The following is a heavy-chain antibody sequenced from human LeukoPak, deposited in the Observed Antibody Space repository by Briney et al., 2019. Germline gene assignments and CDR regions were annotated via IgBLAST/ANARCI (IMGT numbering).Heavy chain of an antibody. CDR1: GVSISSYY. Sequence: PSETLSLTCSVSGVSISSYYWSWIRQSPGKGLEWIGYISYSGGANYNPSLKSRVIISLDTSENQFSLQLSSVTAADTAVYYCVRGERLGGDYWGHGILVTVSS. CDR3: VRGERLGGDY. J-gene: IGHJ4*01. V-gene: IGHV4-59*01. CDR2: ISYSGGA. D-gene: IGHD6-25*01.